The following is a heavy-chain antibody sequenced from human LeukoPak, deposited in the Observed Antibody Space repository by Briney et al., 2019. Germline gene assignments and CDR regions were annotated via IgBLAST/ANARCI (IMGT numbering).Heavy chain of an antibody. CDR3: ARHGVGYYSGGSCYFDY. Sequence: SVKVSRQSSGGIFSSYAISGVGPAPGQGREWMGRIIPILGTATYAQKFQGRVTHTTDEPTNTAYMELSSLKSEDTAVYYCARHGVGYYSGGSCYFDYWGQGTLVTVTS. CDR1: GGIFSSYA. V-gene: IGHV1-69*05. J-gene: IGHJ4*02. D-gene: IGHD2-15*01. CDR2: IIPILGTA.